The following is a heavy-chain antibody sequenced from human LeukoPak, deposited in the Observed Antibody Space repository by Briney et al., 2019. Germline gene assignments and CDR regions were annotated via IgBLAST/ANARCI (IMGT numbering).Heavy chain of an antibody. Sequence: KSSETLSLTCAVYGGSFSGYYWSWIRQPPGKGLEWIGEINHSGSTNYNPSLKSRVTISVDTSKNPFSLKLSSVTAADTAVYYCAREWAGSGIDYWGQGTLVTVSS. CDR2: INHSGST. J-gene: IGHJ4*02. CDR3: AREWAGSGIDY. V-gene: IGHV4-34*01. CDR1: GGSFSGYY. D-gene: IGHD3-10*01.